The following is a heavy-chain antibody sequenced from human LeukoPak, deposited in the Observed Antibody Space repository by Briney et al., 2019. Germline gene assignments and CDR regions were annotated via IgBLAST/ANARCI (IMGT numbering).Heavy chain of an antibody. CDR2: IKEDGSEK. CDR3: ASARFCDY. J-gene: IGHJ4*02. Sequence: GGSLRLSCAASGFTFSRYWMNWVRQTPGKGLEWVANIKEDGSEKNYVDSVKGRFTISRDNTKNSLYLQVNSLTAEDTAVYYCASARFCDYWGQGTLVTVSS. D-gene: IGHD3-3*01. CDR1: GFTFSRYW. V-gene: IGHV3-7*01.